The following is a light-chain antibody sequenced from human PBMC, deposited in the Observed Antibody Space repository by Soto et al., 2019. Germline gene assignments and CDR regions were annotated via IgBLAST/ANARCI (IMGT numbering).Light chain of an antibody. Sequence: QSALTQPDSVSGSPGQSITISCTGTSSDVGGYNYVSWYQQHPGKAPKLMIYDVSNRPSGVSNRFSGSKSGNTASLTISGLQAEDEAEYYCSSYTSSSTPYVFGTGTKLAVL. CDR1: SSDVGGYNY. V-gene: IGLV2-14*01. CDR3: SSYTSSSTPYV. CDR2: DVS. J-gene: IGLJ1*01.